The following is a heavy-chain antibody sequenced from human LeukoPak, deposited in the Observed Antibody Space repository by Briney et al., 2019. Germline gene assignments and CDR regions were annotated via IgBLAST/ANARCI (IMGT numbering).Heavy chain of an antibody. D-gene: IGHD3-10*01. CDR1: GGSISSSSYY. CDR3: ARGDNMVRGTLNWFDP. CDR2: IYYSGST. Sequence: SETLSLTCTVSGGSISSSSYYWGWIRQPPGKGLEWIGSIYYSGSTYYNPSLKSRVTISVDTSKNQFSLKLSSVTAADTAVYYCARGDNMVRGTLNWFDPWGQGTLVTVSS. V-gene: IGHV4-39*07. J-gene: IGHJ5*02.